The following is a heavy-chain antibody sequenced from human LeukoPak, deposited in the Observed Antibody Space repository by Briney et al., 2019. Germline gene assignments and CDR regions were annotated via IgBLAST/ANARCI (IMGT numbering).Heavy chain of an antibody. CDR1: GFTFDDYG. V-gene: IGHV3-20*04. J-gene: IGHJ4*02. Sequence: PGGSLRLSCAASGFTFDDYGMSWVRQAPGKGLEWVSGINWNGGSTYYADSVKGRFTISRDNSKNTLYLQMNSLRAEDTAVYYCARFYSYSSGWPSYFDYWGQGTLVTVSS. CDR2: INWNGGST. CDR3: ARFYSYSSGWPSYFDY. D-gene: IGHD6-19*01.